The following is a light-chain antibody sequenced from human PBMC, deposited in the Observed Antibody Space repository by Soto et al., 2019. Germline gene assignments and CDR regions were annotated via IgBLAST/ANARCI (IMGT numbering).Light chain of an antibody. Sequence: EIVLTQYPGTLSLSPGERSTLSCMAIQSVSSSYLAWYQQKPGQAPRLLIYGASSRATGIPDRFSGSGFGTDFTLTIGRLEPEDFALYYCQHSAGGSRITVGQGTRLEIK. CDR3: QHSAGGSRIT. V-gene: IGKV3-20*01. CDR2: GAS. CDR1: QSVSSSY. J-gene: IGKJ5*01.